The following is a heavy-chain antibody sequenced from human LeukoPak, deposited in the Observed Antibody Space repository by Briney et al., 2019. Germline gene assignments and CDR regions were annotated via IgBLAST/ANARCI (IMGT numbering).Heavy chain of an antibody. CDR3: ARTRYYYNSRSYGAPYYFDY. J-gene: IGHJ4*02. Sequence: SETLSLTCTVSGASISSYYWSWIRQPPGKGLEWIGYIYYSGSTYYNPSLKSRVTISVDTSKNQFSLKLSSVTAADTAVYYCARTRYYYNSRSYGAPYYFDYWGQGTLVTVSS. CDR1: GASISSYY. D-gene: IGHD3-10*01. CDR2: IYYSGST. V-gene: IGHV4-59*04.